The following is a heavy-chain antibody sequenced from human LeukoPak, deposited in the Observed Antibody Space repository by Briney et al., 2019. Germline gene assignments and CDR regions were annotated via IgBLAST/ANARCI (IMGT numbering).Heavy chain of an antibody. J-gene: IGHJ4*02. D-gene: IGHD3-22*01. CDR2: ISGSGGST. V-gene: IGHV3-23*01. Sequence: PGGSLRLSCAASGFTFSSYAMSWVRQAPGKGLEGVSAISGSGGSTYYADSVKGRFTISRDNSKNTLYLQMNSLRAEDTAVYYCAKAHDSSGYYYEGYWGQGTLVTVSS. CDR1: GFTFSSYA. CDR3: AKAHDSSGYYYEGY.